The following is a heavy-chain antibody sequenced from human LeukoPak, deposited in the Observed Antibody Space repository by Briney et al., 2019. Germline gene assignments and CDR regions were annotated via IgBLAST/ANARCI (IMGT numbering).Heavy chain of an antibody. D-gene: IGHD2-2*02. V-gene: IGHV4-61*08. J-gene: IGHJ4*02. CDR1: GGSIRSGDYY. CDR2: IYYSGST. CDR3: ARGGEYCSSTSCYTIGFDY. Sequence: SETLSLTCTVSGGSIRSGDYYWSWIRQPPGKGLEWFGYIYYSGSTNYNPSLKSRVTISVDTSKNQFSLKLSSVTAADTAVYYCARGGEYCSSTSCYTIGFDYWGQGTLVTVSS.